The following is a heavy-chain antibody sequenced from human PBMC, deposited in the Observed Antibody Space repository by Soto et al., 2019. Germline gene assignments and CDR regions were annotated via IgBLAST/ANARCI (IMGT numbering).Heavy chain of an antibody. Sequence: GGSLRLSCAASGFTFSSYSMNWVRQAPGKGLEWVSSISSSSSYIYYADSVKGRFTISRDNAKNSLYLQMNSLRAEDTAVYYCARDYVGAAYYGMDVWGQGTTVTVSS. J-gene: IGHJ6*02. D-gene: IGHD1-26*01. V-gene: IGHV3-21*01. CDR1: GFTFSSYS. CDR2: ISSSSSYI. CDR3: ARDYVGAAYYGMDV.